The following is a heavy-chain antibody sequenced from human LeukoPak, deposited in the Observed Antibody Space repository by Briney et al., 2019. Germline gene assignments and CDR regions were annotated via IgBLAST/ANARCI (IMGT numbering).Heavy chain of an antibody. Sequence: PGGSLRLSCAASGFTFSSYWMHWVRQAPGKGLVWVSRINSDGSSTSYADSVKGRFTISRDNAKNTLYLQMNRLRAEDTAVYYCARDGGTFSIYYYYYYMDVWGKGTTVTVSS. D-gene: IGHD2-15*01. CDR2: INSDGSST. CDR1: GFTFSSYW. CDR3: ARDGGTFSIYYYYYYMDV. V-gene: IGHV3-74*01. J-gene: IGHJ6*03.